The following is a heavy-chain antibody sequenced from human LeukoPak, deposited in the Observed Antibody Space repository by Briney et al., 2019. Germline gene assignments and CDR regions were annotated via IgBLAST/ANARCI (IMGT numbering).Heavy chain of an antibody. CDR2: ISDNGDGT. V-gene: IGHV3-64D*08. Sequence: GGSLRLSCSASGFTFSHYAFHWVRQAPGKGLEYVSAISDNGDGTYYADSVKGRFSISRDNSKNTLYLQVSSLRPEDTAVYYCVIDPYYYDSSGSQGIWGQGTLVTVSS. J-gene: IGHJ4*02. CDR1: GFTFSHYA. D-gene: IGHD3-22*01. CDR3: VIDPYYYDSSGSQGI.